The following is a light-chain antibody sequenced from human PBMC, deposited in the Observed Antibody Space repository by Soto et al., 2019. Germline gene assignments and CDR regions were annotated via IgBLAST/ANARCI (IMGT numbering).Light chain of an antibody. CDR3: HQHNNWRT. CDR2: GAS. Sequence: EVVMTQSPATLSVSPGERATLSCRASQSVSSNLAWYQQKPGQAPRLLIYGASTRAAGILARFSGSGSGTDFTLTITSLQSEDFGVYYCHQHNNWRTFGKGATVDIK. CDR1: QSVSSN. J-gene: IGKJ1*01. V-gene: IGKV3-15*01.